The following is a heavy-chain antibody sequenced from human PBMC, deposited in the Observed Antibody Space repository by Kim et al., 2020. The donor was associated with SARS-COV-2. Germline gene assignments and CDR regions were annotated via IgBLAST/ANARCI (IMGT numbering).Heavy chain of an antibody. CDR1: GYSFTSYW. CDR3: ARHTVDTAMVDAFDI. V-gene: IGHV5-51*01. CDR2: IYPGDSDT. J-gene: IGHJ3*02. Sequence: GESLKISCKGSGYSFTSYWIGWVRQMPGKGLEWMGIIYPGDSDTRYSPSFQGQVTISADKSTSTAYLQWSSLKASDTAMYYCARHTVDTAMVDAFDIWGQGTMVTVSS. D-gene: IGHD5-18*01.